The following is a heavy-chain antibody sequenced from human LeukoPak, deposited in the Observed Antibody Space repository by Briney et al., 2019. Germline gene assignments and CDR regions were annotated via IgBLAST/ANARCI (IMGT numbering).Heavy chain of an antibody. CDR2: TRSKAYGGTT. CDR3: TRDYDYTPLSDY. D-gene: IGHD5-12*01. J-gene: IGHJ4*02. Sequence: GGSLRLSCTASGFTFGDYAMSWVRQAPGKGLEWVGFTRSKAYGGTTEYAASVKGRFTISRDDSKSIAYLQMNSLKTEDTAVYYCTRDYDYTPLSDYWGQGTLVTVSS. V-gene: IGHV3-49*04. CDR1: GFTFGDYA.